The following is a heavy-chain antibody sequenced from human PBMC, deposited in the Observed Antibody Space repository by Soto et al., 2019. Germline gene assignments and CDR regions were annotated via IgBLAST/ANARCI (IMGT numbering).Heavy chain of an antibody. CDR3: ARDADSTSSEVWFDP. Sequence: GGSLRLSCVASGFTFSTYNMNWVRQAPGKGLEWVSSISSRSSYIYYADSVKGRFTVSRDNANNSLYLQINSLRVEDTAVYFCARDADSTSSEVWFDPWGQGTLVTVSS. CDR1: GFTFSTYN. CDR2: ISSRSSYI. D-gene: IGHD6-6*01. V-gene: IGHV3-21*01. J-gene: IGHJ5*02.